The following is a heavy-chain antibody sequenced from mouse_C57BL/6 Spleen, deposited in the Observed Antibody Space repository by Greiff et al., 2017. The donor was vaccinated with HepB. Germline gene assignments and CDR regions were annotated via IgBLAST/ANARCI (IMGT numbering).Heavy chain of an antibody. J-gene: IGHJ4*01. CDR3: TTRGDYGSNAMDY. D-gene: IGHD1-1*01. CDR1: GFNIKDYY. V-gene: IGHV14-1*01. Sequence: VQLQQSGAELVRPGASVKLSCTASGFNIKDYYMHWVKQRPEQGLEWIGRIDPEDGDTEYAPKFQGKATMTADTSSNTAYLQLSSLTSEDTAVYYCTTRGDYGSNAMDYWGQGTSVTVSS. CDR2: IDPEDGDT.